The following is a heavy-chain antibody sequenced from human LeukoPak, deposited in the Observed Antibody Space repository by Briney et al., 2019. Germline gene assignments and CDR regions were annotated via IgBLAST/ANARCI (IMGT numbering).Heavy chain of an antibody. D-gene: IGHD3-22*01. CDR2: IYSPGTN. V-gene: IGHV4-61*02. Sequence: SETLSLTCTVSAGSIRSGDYYWSWVRQPTGKGLEWIGSIYSPGTNYNYNPSLKSRVTISIDTSKNQFSLRLTSVTAADTAVYYCVRGIGTSYDSSRDAFDIWGQGTMVSVSS. CDR1: AGSIRSGDYY. J-gene: IGHJ3*02. CDR3: VRGIGTSYDSSRDAFDI.